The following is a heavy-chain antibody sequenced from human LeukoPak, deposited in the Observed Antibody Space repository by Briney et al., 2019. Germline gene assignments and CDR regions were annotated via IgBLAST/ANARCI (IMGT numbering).Heavy chain of an antibody. CDR1: GYTFTSYD. CDR3: AKGPRIQLWSGYYYYIDV. J-gene: IGHJ6*03. D-gene: IGHD5-18*01. V-gene: IGHV1-8*03. CDR2: MNPNSGNT. Sequence: GASVKVSCKASGYTFTSYDINWVRQATGQGLEWMGWMNPNSGNTDYAQKFQGRVTITRNTSISTAYMELSSLRSEDTAVYYCAKGPRIQLWSGYYYYIDVWGKGTTVTISS.